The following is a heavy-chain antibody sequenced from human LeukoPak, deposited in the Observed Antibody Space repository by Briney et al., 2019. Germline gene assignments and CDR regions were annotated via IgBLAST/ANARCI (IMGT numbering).Heavy chain of an antibody. D-gene: IGHD6-19*01. CDR1: GFIFSSHG. V-gene: IGHV3-7*01. CDR3: ARDDYNSGSYSYFDY. J-gene: IGHJ4*02. Sequence: PGGSLRLSCAASGFIFSSHGMHWVRQAPGKGLEWVANINQDGSEKYYLDSVKGRFTISRDNAKNSLFLQMNSLRAEDTAVYYCARDDYNSGSYSYFDYRGQGTLVTVSS. CDR2: INQDGSEK.